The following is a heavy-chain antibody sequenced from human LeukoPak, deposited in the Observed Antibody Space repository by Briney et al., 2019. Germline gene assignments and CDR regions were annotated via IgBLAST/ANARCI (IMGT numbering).Heavy chain of an antibody. CDR2: IYPGDSDT. CDR1: GYSFRNYW. J-gene: IGHJ4*02. Sequence: GESLKISCQGSGYSFRNYWIGWVRQMPGKGLEWRAIIYPGDSDTRYSPSFQGQVTISVDKSITTAYLQWSSLKASDTAMYYCARRYAAAGMLFDYWGQGTLVTVSS. V-gene: IGHV5-51*01. CDR3: ARRYAAAGMLFDY. D-gene: IGHD6-13*01.